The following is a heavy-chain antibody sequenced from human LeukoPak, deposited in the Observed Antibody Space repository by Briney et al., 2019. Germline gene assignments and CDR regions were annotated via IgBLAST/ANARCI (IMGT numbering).Heavy chain of an antibody. J-gene: IGHJ4*02. CDR1: GYSFTSYW. Sequence: GESLKISCKGSGYSFTSYWIGWVRQMPGKGLEWMGIIYPGDSDTRYSPSFQCQVTISADKSISTAYLQWSSLKASDTAMYYCARPAMVRGVPNAYFDYWGQGTLVTVSS. CDR3: ARPAMVRGVPNAYFDY. V-gene: IGHV5-51*01. D-gene: IGHD3-10*01. CDR2: IYPGDSDT.